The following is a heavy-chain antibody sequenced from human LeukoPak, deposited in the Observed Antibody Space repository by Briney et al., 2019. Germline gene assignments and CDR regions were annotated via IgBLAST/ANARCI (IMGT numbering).Heavy chain of an antibody. V-gene: IGHV4-38-2*02. D-gene: IGHD6-19*01. J-gene: IGHJ4*02. Sequence: PSETLSLTCTVSGYSISSGYYWGWIRQPPGKGLEWIGSIYHSGSAYYNPSLKSRVTISVDTSKNQFSLKLSSVTAADTAVYYCARAISTVAGGGTFDYWGQGTLVTVPS. CDR3: ARAISTVAGGGTFDY. CDR2: IYHSGSA. CDR1: GYSISSGYY.